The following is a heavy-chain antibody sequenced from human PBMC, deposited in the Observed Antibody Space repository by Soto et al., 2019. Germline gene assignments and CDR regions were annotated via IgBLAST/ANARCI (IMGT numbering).Heavy chain of an antibody. Sequence: QLQLQESGPGLVKPSETLSLTCTVSGGSISRSSYYWGWIRQPPGKGLEWIGSIYYSGSTHYNPSPKRRVTISVDTSKNQFSLKLSAVTAADTAVYYCATLWFGAADYWGQGTLVTVSS. CDR2: IYYSGST. CDR1: GGSISRSSYY. J-gene: IGHJ4*02. CDR3: ATLWFGAADY. V-gene: IGHV4-39*01. D-gene: IGHD3-10*01.